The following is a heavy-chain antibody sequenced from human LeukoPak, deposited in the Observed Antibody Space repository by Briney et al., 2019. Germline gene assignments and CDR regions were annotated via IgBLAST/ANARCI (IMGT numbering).Heavy chain of an antibody. CDR3: AKSPSSSGYYYFGS. CDR2: ISWNSGNI. V-gene: IGHV3-9*01. CDR1: GFTFDDYA. D-gene: IGHD6-19*01. J-gene: IGHJ4*02. Sequence: GRSLRLSCAASGFTFDDYAMHWLRQAPGKGLEWVSGISWNSGNIGYADSVKGRFTISRDNAKNSLYPQMNSLRADDTALYYCAKSPSSSGYYYFGSWGQGTLVTVSS.